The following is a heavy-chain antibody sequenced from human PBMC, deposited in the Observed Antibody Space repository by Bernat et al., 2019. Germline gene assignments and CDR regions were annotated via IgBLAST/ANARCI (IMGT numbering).Heavy chain of an antibody. D-gene: IGHD5-18*01. V-gene: IGHV3-33*01. CDR3: ARDRGRSGYSYGIYWYFDL. CDR1: GFTFSSYG. CDR2: IWYDGSNK. Sequence: QVQLVESGGGVVQPGRSLRLSCAASGFTFSSYGMHWVRQAPGKGLEWVAVIWYDGSNKYYADSVKGRFTTSRDNSKNTLYLQMNSLRAEDTAVYDCARDRGRSGYSYGIYWYFDLWGRGTLVTVSS. J-gene: IGHJ2*01.